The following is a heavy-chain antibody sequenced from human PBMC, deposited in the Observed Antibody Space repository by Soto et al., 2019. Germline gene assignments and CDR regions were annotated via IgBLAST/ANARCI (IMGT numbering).Heavy chain of an antibody. D-gene: IGHD4-17*01. CDR1: GFTVSNAW. Sequence: EVQLVESGGGLVKPGGSLRLSCAASGFTVSNAWMNWVRQAPGKGLEWVGRIKSKTDGGTTDYAAPVRGRFTISRDDSKNRLYLQMNCLKTEDTAVYYCTTDGGYGDYDSLHYWGQGTLVTVSS. CDR2: IKSKTDGGTT. J-gene: IGHJ4*02. CDR3: TTDGGYGDYDSLHY. V-gene: IGHV3-15*07.